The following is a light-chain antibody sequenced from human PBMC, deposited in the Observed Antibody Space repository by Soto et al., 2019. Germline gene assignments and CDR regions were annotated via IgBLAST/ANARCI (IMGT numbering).Light chain of an antibody. CDR1: QSASTW. CDR2: DAS. Sequence: DIQMTQSPSTLSASVGDSVTITCRASQSASTWLARYQQKPGKAHKLLISDASSFESGVPKRLSGSGAGTEFTLSMSSLPTDDLETYYCLFYNRYPFTCGPRTKV. V-gene: IGKV1-5*01. J-gene: IGKJ3*01. CDR3: LFYNRYPFT.